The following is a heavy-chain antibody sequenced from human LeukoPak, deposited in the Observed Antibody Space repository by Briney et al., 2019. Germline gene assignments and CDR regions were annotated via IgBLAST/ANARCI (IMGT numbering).Heavy chain of an antibody. J-gene: IGHJ4*02. V-gene: IGHV1-2*02. D-gene: IGHD5-12*01. CDR2: INPNSGGT. CDR1: GYTFTGYY. Sequence: ASVKVSCKASGYTFTGYYMHWVRRAPGQGLEWMGWINPNSGGTNYAQRFQGRVTMTRDTSISTAYMELSRLRSDDTAVYYCARSRYSGYDCPDYWGQGTLVTVSS. CDR3: ARSRYSGYDCPDY.